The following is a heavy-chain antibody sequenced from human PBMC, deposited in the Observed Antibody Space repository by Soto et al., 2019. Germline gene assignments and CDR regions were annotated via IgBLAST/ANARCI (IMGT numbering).Heavy chain of an antibody. J-gene: IGHJ6*03. D-gene: IGHD3-9*01. V-gene: IGHV4-39*01. Sequence: SETLSLTCTVSGGSISSSSYYWGWIRQPPGKGLEWIGSIYYSGSTYYNPSLKSRVTISVDTSKNQFSLKLSSVTAADTAVYYCASPSIDILTGYYDYYYYYMDVWGKGTTVTVSS. CDR3: ASPSIDILTGYYDYYYYYMDV. CDR1: GGSISSSSYY. CDR2: IYYSGST.